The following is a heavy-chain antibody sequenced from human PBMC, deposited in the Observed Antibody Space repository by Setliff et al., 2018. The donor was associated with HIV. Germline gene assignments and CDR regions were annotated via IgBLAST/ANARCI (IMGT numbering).Heavy chain of an antibody. D-gene: IGHD3-3*01. V-gene: IGHV4-34*01. CDR1: GGSFSAYH. J-gene: IGHJ4*01. Sequence: SETLSLTCAVYGGSFSAYHWSWIRQTPGKGLEWLGEINHSGSTAYNSALESRVSMSIDTSKNQFPLKLTSVTAADTAIYYCARGRDYTGSWFRPFYLDFWGHGNLVTVSS. CDR2: INHSGST. CDR3: ARGRDYTGSWFRPFYLDF.